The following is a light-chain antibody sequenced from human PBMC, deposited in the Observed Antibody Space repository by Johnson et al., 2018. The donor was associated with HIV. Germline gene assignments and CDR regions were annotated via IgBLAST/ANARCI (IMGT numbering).Light chain of an antibody. CDR2: QDS. J-gene: IGLJ1*01. Sequence: VLTQPPSVSAAPGQTASITCSGDKLWDKYACWYQQKPGQSPVLVIYQDSKRPSGISDRFSASKSGTSATLGITVLQPGDEADYYCGTWDSYMTAGVFGTGTKVTVL. CDR3: GTWDSYMTAGV. CDR1: KLWDKY. V-gene: IGLV3-1*01.